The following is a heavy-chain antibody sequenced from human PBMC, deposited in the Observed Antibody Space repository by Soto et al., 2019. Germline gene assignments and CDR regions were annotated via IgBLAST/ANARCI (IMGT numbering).Heavy chain of an antibody. CDR3: ARLGIYGGPFDY. D-gene: IGHD4-17*01. Sequence: QVQLVESGGGLVKPGGSLRLSCAASGFTFSDYYMSWIRQPPGKGLEWIGSIYYSGSTYYNPSLKSRVTISVDTSKNQFSLKLSSVTAADTAVYYCARLGIYGGPFDYWGQGTLVTVSS. CDR2: IYYSGST. J-gene: IGHJ4*02. V-gene: IGHV4-38-2*01. CDR1: GFTFSDYY.